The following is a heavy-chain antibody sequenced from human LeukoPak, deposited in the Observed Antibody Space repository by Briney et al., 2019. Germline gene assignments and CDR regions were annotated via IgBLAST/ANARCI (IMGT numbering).Heavy chain of an antibody. V-gene: IGHV4-34*01. Sequence: SETLSLTCAVYGGSFSGYYWSWIRQPPGKGLEWIGEINHSGSTNYNLSLKSRVTISVDTSKNQFSLKLSSVTAADTAVYYCARGFKGLGYYYYYMDVWGKGTTVTASS. CDR1: GGSFSGYY. CDR2: INHSGST. CDR3: ARGFKGLGYYYYYMDV. D-gene: IGHD5-12*01. J-gene: IGHJ6*03.